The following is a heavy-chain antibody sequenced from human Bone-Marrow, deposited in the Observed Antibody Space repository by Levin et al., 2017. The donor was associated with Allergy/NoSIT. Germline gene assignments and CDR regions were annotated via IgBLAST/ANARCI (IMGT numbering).Heavy chain of an antibody. Sequence: PGESLKISCAASGFTFSSYSMNWVRQAPGKGLEWVSSISSSSSYIYYADSVKGRFTISRDNAKNSLYLQMNSLRAEDTAVYYCARDKWGSSSDSYYYGMDVWGQGTTVTVSS. CDR3: ARDKWGSSSDSYYYGMDV. J-gene: IGHJ6*02. CDR1: GFTFSSYS. V-gene: IGHV3-21*01. D-gene: IGHD6-6*01. CDR2: ISSSSSYI.